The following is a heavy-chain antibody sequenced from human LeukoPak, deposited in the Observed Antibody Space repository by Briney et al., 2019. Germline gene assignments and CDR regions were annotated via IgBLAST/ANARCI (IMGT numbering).Heavy chain of an antibody. Sequence: PGGSLRLSSAASGFTLSNYWMSWVRQAPGKGLEWVANIKQDGSEKYYVDSVKGRFTISRDNAKNSLYLQMNSLRAEDTAIYYCARDEGSSGYYSQGDYWGQGTLVTVSS. CDR1: GFTLSNYW. CDR2: IKQDGSEK. V-gene: IGHV3-7*01. J-gene: IGHJ4*02. D-gene: IGHD3-22*01. CDR3: ARDEGSSGYYSQGDY.